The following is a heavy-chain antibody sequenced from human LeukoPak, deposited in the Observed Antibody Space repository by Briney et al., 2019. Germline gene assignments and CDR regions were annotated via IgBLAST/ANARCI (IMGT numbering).Heavy chain of an antibody. Sequence: ASVTVSFKASGYTFTGYYMHWVRQAPGQGVEGMGWINPNSGGTNYAQKFQGRVTITRDTSIRTAYMELSRLRSDDTGVYYCARGITIFGVVMGVDYWGQGTLVTVSS. CDR2: INPNSGGT. CDR3: ARGITIFGVVMGVDY. CDR1: GYTFTGYY. D-gene: IGHD3-3*01. V-gene: IGHV1-2*02. J-gene: IGHJ4*02.